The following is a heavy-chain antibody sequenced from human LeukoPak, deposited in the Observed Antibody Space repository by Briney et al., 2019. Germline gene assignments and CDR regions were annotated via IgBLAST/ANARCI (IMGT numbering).Heavy chain of an antibody. Sequence: SETLSLTCTVSGGSISSGDYYWSWIRQPPGKGLEWLGYISYSGNTYYNPSLESRVTMSVDTSKNQFSLKLSSVTAADTAVYYCARDRSLVAVGEFAYWGQGTLVSVSS. CDR3: ARDRSLVAVGEFAY. V-gene: IGHV4-30-4*01. D-gene: IGHD2-2*01. CDR1: GGSISSGDYY. J-gene: IGHJ4*02. CDR2: ISYSGNT.